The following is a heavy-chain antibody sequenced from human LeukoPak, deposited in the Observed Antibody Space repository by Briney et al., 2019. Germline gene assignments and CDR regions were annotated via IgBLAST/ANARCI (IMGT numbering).Heavy chain of an antibody. V-gene: IGHV1-2*02. CDR1: GYTFTGYY. D-gene: IGHD1-26*01. J-gene: IGHJ6*02. CDR3: ARTKTEWELLQYYYYYGMDV. CDR2: INPNSGGT. Sequence: ASVKVSCKASGYTFTGYYMHWVRQAPGQGLEWMGWINPNSGGTNYAQKLQGRVTMTTDTSTSTAYMELRSLRSDDTAVYYCARTKTEWELLQYYYYYGMDVWGQGTTVTVSS.